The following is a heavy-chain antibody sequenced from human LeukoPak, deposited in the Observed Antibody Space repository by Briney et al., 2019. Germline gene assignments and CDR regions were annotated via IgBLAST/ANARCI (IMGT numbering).Heavy chain of an antibody. Sequence: PSETLSLTCTVSGGSINSSSYYWGWIRQPPGKGLKWIGSIYYGGSTYNNPSLQSRVTLSVDTSKNQFSLKLNSVTAADTGVYYCATHGGDASGSSNFDHWGQGTLVTVSS. CDR3: ATHGGDASGSSNFDH. D-gene: IGHD3-10*01. J-gene: IGHJ4*02. V-gene: IGHV4-39*01. CDR1: GGSINSSSYY. CDR2: IYYGGST.